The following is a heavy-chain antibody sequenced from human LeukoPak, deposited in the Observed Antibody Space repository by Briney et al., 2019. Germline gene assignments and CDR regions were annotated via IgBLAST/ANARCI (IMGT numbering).Heavy chain of an antibody. D-gene: IGHD3-22*01. CDR1: GGSISRYY. V-gene: IGHV4-4*07. CDR2: IYTSGST. CDR3: ARDRYYYDSTGYYFDY. J-gene: IGHJ4*02. Sequence: SETLSLTCTVSGGSISRYYWSWIRQPAGKGLEWIGRIYTSGSTNYNPSLKSRVTISVDTSKNQFSLKLSSVTAADTAVYYCARDRYYYDSTGYYFDYWGQGTLVTVSS.